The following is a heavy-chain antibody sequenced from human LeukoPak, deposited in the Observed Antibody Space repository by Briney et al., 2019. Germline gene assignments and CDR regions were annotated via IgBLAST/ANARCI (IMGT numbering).Heavy chain of an antibody. V-gene: IGHV4-34*01. D-gene: IGHD4-11*01. Sequence: PSETLSLTRAVYGGSFSGYYWSWIRQPPGKGLEWIGEINHSGSTNYNPSLKSRVTISVDTSKNQFSLKLSSVTAADTAVYYCASSDYTDAFDIWGQGTMVTVSS. J-gene: IGHJ3*02. CDR1: GGSFSGYY. CDR3: ASSDYTDAFDI. CDR2: INHSGST.